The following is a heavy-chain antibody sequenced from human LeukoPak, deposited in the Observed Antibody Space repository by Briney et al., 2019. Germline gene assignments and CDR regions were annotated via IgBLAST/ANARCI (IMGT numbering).Heavy chain of an antibody. D-gene: IGHD3-10*01. J-gene: IGHJ4*02. Sequence: GSLRLSCAASRFTFNSYVMSWVRQAPGKGLEWVSAISGSSANTYYADFVKGRFTISRDNSKNTLYLQINSLRAEDTAVYYCAKGGDYYGSGSLQIYYFDFWGQGTLVTVSS. CDR1: RFTFNSYV. CDR2: ISGSSANT. V-gene: IGHV3-23*01. CDR3: AKGGDYYGSGSLQIYYFDF.